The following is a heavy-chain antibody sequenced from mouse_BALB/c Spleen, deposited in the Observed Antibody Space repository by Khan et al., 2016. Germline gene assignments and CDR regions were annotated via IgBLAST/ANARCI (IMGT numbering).Heavy chain of an antibody. CDR2: INPSTGYT. CDR3: AIHDGHYFDY. D-gene: IGHD2-3*01. Sequence: QVQLQQSGAELAKPGASVKMSCKASGYTFTSYWMHWVKQRPGQGLEWIGYINPSTGYTEYNQTFKDMATLTADKSSSTAYMQLSSLTSEDSAVYYYAIHDGHYFDYWGQGTTLTVSS. CDR1: GYTFTSYW. J-gene: IGHJ2*01. V-gene: IGHV1-7*01.